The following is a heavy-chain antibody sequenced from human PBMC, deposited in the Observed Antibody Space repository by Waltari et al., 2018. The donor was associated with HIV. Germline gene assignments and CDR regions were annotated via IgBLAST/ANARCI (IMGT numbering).Heavy chain of an antibody. Sequence: QVQLVQSGAEVKKPGASVKVSCKASGITLSTYAMHWVRQAPGQRLEWMGWINFGNGNSDYSQKFQGRVTITRDKSASTAYMELSGLRSEDTAVYYCASEQYSSDWYDNHWGQGTLVTVSS. J-gene: IGHJ5*02. D-gene: IGHD6-19*01. CDR1: GITLSTYA. CDR3: ASEQYSSDWYDNH. CDR2: INFGNGNS. V-gene: IGHV1-3*01.